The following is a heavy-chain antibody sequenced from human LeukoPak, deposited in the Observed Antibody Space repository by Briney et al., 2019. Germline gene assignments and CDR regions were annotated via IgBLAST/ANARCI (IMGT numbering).Heavy chain of an antibody. CDR1: GVSISSSNW. CDR3: ARGRPYYYYYGMDV. V-gene: IGHV4-4*02. CDR2: IYHSGST. J-gene: IGHJ6*02. Sequence: SETLSLTCAVSGVSISSSNWWSWVRQPPGKGLEWIGEIYHSGSTNYNPSLKSRVTISVDKSKNQFSLKLSSVTAADTAVYYCARGRPYYYYYGMDVWGQGTTVTVSS.